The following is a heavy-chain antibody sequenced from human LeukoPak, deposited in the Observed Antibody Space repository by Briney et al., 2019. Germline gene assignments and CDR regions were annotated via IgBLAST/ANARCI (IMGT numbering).Heavy chain of an antibody. Sequence: GGSLRLSCAASGLTFSSYAMHWVRQAPGKGLEWVAVISYDGSNKYYADSVKGRFTISRDNSKNTLYLQMNSLRAEDTAVYYCARDHRGYSGYWGQGTLVTVSS. D-gene: IGHD5-12*01. V-gene: IGHV3-30*04. J-gene: IGHJ4*02. CDR3: ARDHRGYSGY. CDR2: ISYDGSNK. CDR1: GLTFSSYA.